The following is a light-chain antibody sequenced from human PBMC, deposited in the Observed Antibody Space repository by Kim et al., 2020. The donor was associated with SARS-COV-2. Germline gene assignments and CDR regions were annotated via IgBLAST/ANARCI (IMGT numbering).Light chain of an antibody. CDR2: GAS. Sequence: EIVLTQSPGTLSLSPGERATLSCRASQSVSTNNLAWYQQKPGQAPRLLIYGASSRATGIPDRFSGSGSGTDFTLTISRLEPEDFAVYYCQQFGSSPRTFGPGTKVDIK. J-gene: IGKJ3*01. V-gene: IGKV3-20*01. CDR1: QSVSTNN. CDR3: QQFGSSPRT.